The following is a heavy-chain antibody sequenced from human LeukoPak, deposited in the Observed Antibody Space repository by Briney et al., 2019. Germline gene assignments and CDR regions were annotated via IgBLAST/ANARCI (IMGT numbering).Heavy chain of an antibody. Sequence: ASVKVSCKASGYTFTTYGISWVRQAPGLGLEWMAWISAYDGLRNDAQKFQGRVTTTIDTSTSTAYMELRSLRSDDTAVYYCARGNGGSHYWYFDLWGRGTLVTVSS. D-gene: IGHD1-26*01. CDR2: ISAYDGLR. CDR3: ARGNGGSHYWYFDL. J-gene: IGHJ2*01. V-gene: IGHV1-18*01. CDR1: GYTFTTYG.